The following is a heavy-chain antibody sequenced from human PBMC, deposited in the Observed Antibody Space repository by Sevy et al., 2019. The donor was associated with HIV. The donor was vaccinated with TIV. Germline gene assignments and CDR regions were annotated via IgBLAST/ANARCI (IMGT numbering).Heavy chain of an antibody. CDR3: AKAIGYCSGGSCYEKGYYYYYYMDV. Sequence: GGSLRLSCAASGFTVSSNYMSWVRQAPGKGLEWVSVIYSGGSTYYADSVKGRFTISRDNSKNTPYLQMNSLRAEDTAVYYCAKAIGYCSGGSCYEKGYYYYYYMDVWGKGTTVTVSS. CDR2: IYSGGST. D-gene: IGHD2-15*01. V-gene: IGHV3-53*01. CDR1: GFTVSSNY. J-gene: IGHJ6*03.